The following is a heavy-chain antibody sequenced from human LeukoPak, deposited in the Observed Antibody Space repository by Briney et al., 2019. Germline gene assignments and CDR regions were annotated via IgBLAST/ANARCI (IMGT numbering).Heavy chain of an antibody. CDR1: GYSISSGYY. J-gene: IGHJ4*02. D-gene: IGHD3-10*01. V-gene: IGHV4-38-2*02. CDR3: AISSGGFGELLDY. Sequence: SETLSLTCTVSGYSISSGYYWGWIRQPPGKGLEWIGSIYHSGSTYYNPSLKSRVTISVDTSKNQFSLKLSSVTAADTAVYYCAISSGGFGELLDYWGQGTLVTVSS. CDR2: IYHSGST.